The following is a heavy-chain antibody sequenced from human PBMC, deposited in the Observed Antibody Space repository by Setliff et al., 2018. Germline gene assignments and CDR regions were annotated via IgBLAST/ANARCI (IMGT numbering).Heavy chain of an antibody. CDR1: GFSFREYY. Sequence: PGGSLRLSCEASGFSFREYYMSWIRQAPGKGLEWVSYISVSGTYIDYADSVKGRFTISRDNAKNTLYLQISRLGVEDTAVYYCARDKDKDFDFWGQGTLVTVSS. V-gene: IGHV3-11*05. J-gene: IGHJ4*02. CDR3: ARDKDKDFDF. CDR2: ISVSGTYI.